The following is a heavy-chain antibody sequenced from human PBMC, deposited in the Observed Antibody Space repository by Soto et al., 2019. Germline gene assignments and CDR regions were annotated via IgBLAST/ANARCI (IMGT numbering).Heavy chain of an antibody. CDR1: GFTFSNAW. CDR3: SGTNWNDDPPL. V-gene: IGHV3-15*07. J-gene: IGHJ4*02. D-gene: IGHD1-20*01. CDR2: IKSKTDGGTT. Sequence: PGGSLRLSCAASGFTFSNAWMNWVRQAPGKGLEWVGRIKSKTDGGTTDYAAPVKGRFTISRDDSKNTLYLQMNSLKTEDTAVYYCSGTNWNDDPPLWGQGTLVTVSS.